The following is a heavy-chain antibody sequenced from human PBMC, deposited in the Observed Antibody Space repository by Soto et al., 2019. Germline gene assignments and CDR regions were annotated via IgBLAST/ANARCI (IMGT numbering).Heavy chain of an antibody. Sequence: PGGSLRLSCAASGFTFSDYYMSWIRQAPGKGLEWVSYISSSGSIIYYAVSVKGRFTISRDNARNSLYLQLNSLRAEDTAVYYCARDQGYYDSSGYFDYWGQGTLVTAPQ. CDR1: GFTFSDYY. J-gene: IGHJ4*02. D-gene: IGHD3-22*01. CDR3: ARDQGYYDSSGYFDY. V-gene: IGHV3-11*01. CDR2: ISSSGSII.